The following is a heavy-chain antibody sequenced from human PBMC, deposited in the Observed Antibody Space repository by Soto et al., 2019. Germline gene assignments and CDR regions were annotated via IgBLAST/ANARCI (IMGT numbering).Heavy chain of an antibody. Sequence: GGSLRLSCAASRFTFSSYGMHWVRQAPGKGLEWVAVISYDGSNKYYADSVKGRFTISRDGSKNTLYLQMNSLRAEDTAVYYCAKDRGEENRYLYYGMDVWGQGTTVTVSS. D-gene: IGHD3-16*01. J-gene: IGHJ6*02. V-gene: IGHV3-30*18. CDR1: RFTFSSYG. CDR3: AKDRGEENRYLYYGMDV. CDR2: ISYDGSNK.